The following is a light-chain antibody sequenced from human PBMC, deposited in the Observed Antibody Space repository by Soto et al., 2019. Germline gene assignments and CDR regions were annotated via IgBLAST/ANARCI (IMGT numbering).Light chain of an antibody. J-gene: IGLJ2*01. CDR2: RNN. V-gene: IGLV1-47*01. CDR3: AAWDDSLSGVV. CDR1: SSNIGSNY. Sequence: QSVLTQPPSASGTPGQMVTISCSGSSSNIGSNYVYWYQQLPGTAPKLLIYRNNQRPSGVPDRFSGSKSGTSASLAISGLRSEDEADYYCAAWDDSLSGVVFGRGTKLTVL.